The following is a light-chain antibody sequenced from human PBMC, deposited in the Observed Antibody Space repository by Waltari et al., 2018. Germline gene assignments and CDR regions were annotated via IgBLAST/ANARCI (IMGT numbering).Light chain of an antibody. J-gene: IGKJ1*01. CDR2: GAS. CDR3: QQYNNWPPWT. CDR1: QSVGNT. Sequence: EIVMTQSPATLSVSTGDRATLSCRASQSVGNTLAWYQQTPGQAPRLLIHGASTRATGVPARCSGSGSGTEFTLPFSGLQSEDFAVYYCQQYNNWPPWTFGQGTKVEIK. V-gene: IGKV3-15*01.